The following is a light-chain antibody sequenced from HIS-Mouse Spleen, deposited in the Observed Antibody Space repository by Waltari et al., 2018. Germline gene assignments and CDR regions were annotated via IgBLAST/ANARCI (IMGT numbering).Light chain of an antibody. CDR2: EVS. CDR3: SSYAGSNNLV. Sequence: QSALTQPPSASGSPGQSATISCTGTSRDVGGYNYVPWYQQPPGKAPKLMIYEVSKRPSGVPDRFSGSKSGNTASLTVSGLQAEDEADYYCSSYAGSNNLVFGGGTKLTVL. CDR1: SRDVGGYNY. V-gene: IGLV2-8*01. J-gene: IGLJ3*02.